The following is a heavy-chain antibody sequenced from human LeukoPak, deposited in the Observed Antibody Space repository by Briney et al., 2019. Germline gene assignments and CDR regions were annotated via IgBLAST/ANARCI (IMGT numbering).Heavy chain of an antibody. V-gene: IGHV3-15*01. Sequence: GGSLRLSCAASGFTFSNAWMSWVRQAPGKGLEWVGRIKSKTDGGTTDYAAPVKGIFTISRDDSKNTLYLQMNTLKTEDTAVYYCTTDPYYYDSSGYYYLSLFDYWGQGTLVTVSS. CDR1: GFTFSNAW. CDR2: IKSKTDGGTT. D-gene: IGHD3-22*01. J-gene: IGHJ4*02. CDR3: TTDPYYYDSSGYYYLSLFDY.